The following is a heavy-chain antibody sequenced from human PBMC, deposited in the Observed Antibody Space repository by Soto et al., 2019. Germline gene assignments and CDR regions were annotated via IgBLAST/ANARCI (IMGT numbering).Heavy chain of an antibody. J-gene: IGHJ4*02. CDR3: ARAWGGDTLDY. V-gene: IGHV4-59*01. CDR1: GASISRYY. CDR2: LYNTGST. D-gene: IGHD1-26*01. Sequence: SETLSLTCTVSGASISRYYWSWIRQSPGKGLEWIGYLYNTGSTNYNPSLKSRVTISVDTSNNQFSLKLSSVTAADTAVYYCARAWGGDTLDYWGQGTLVTVSS.